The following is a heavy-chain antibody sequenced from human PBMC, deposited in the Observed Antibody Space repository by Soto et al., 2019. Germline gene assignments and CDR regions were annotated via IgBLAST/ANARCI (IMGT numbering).Heavy chain of an antibody. D-gene: IGHD1-26*01. CDR2: IWYDGSNK. CDR1: GFTFSSYG. V-gene: IGHV3-33*01. Sequence: QVQLVESGGGVVQPGRSLRLSCAASGFTFSSYGMHWVRQAPGKGLEWVAVIWYDGSNKYYADSVKGRFTISRDNSKNLLYLQMNSLRAEDTAVYYCARDRGGRGSYCDLSHWGQGTLVTVSS. J-gene: IGHJ4*02. CDR3: ARDRGGRGSYCDLSH.